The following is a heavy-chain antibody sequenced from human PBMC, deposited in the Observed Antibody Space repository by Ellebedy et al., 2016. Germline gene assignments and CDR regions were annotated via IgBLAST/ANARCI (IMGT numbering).Heavy chain of an antibody. D-gene: IGHD2-15*01. J-gene: IGHJ3*02. Sequence: GGSLRLSCAVSGFIVSDNYMSWVRQAPGKGLEWVAIIYRSGSTFYPDSAKGRFTISRDNSKNTLYLQMNSLRAEDTAIYYCAKDGGLGRHCVSGSCYSNAFDKWGQGTMVTVSS. CDR3: AKDGGLGRHCVSGSCYSNAFDK. V-gene: IGHV3-53*01. CDR2: IYRSGST. CDR1: GFIVSDNY.